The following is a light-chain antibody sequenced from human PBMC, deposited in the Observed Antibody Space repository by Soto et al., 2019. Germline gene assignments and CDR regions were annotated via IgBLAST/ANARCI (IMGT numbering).Light chain of an antibody. J-gene: IGKJ2*01. CDR3: PQYNKWPPMYT. CDR1: QSFSSN. CDR2: GAS. Sequence: EIGRTQSPSTLSVSPGERATLSCSARQSFSSNLAWYQQKPGHAPTLLTYGASTRATVIPARFSGSGYGTEFTLTISSLQSVDFAVYYCPQYNKWPPMYTFGPGTKLEIK. V-gene: IGKV3-15*01.